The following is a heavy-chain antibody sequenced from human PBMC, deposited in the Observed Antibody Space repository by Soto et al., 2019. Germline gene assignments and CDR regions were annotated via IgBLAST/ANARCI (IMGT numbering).Heavy chain of an antibody. Sequence: EVQLVESGGGLVQPGGSLKLSCAASGFTFSGSAIHWVRQASGKGLEWVGRIRDKANKYATAYAASVTGRFTISRDDSKNMAYLQTQRMKTVDTAVYYGGYCFWGGYYAVGQTSGMDVWGQGTTVTVSS. V-gene: IGHV3-73*02. J-gene: IGHJ6*02. D-gene: IGHD3-3*01. CDR1: GFTFSGSA. CDR2: IRDKANKYAT. CDR3: GYCFWGGYYAVGQTSGMDV.